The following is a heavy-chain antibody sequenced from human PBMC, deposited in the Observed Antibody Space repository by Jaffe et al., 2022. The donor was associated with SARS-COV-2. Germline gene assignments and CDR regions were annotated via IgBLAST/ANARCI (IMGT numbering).Heavy chain of an antibody. V-gene: IGHV3-9*01. CDR3: AKDRLPQLRNDAFDI. CDR1: GFTFDDYA. D-gene: IGHD5-12*01. CDR2: ISWNSGSI. J-gene: IGHJ3*02. Sequence: EVQLVESGGGLVQPGRSLRLSCAASGFTFDDYAMHWVRQAPGKGLEWVSGISWNSGSIGYADSVKGRFTISRDNAKNSLYLQMNSLRAEDTALYYCAKDRLPQLRNDAFDIWGQGTMVTVSS.